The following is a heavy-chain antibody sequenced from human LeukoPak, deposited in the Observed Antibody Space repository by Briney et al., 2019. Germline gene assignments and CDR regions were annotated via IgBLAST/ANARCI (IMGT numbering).Heavy chain of an antibody. D-gene: IGHD7-27*01. CDR2: IYYSGST. CDR1: GGSITSSTSY. V-gene: IGHV4-39*01. CDR3: ASLLNGGVSHWFDP. Sequence: SETLSLTCTVSGGSITSSTSYWGWLRQPPGKGLEWIGTIYYSGSTYYNPSLKSRATMSVDTSKNQFSLKLSSVTAADTAVYYCASLLNGGVSHWFDPWGQGTLVTVSS. J-gene: IGHJ5*02.